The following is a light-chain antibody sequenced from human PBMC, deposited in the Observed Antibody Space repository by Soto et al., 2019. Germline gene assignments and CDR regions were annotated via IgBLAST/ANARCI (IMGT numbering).Light chain of an antibody. J-gene: IGLJ1*01. CDR3: LSYTSSNSYV. Sequence: QPVLTQPPSVSGSPGQSVTLSCTGTSSDVGSYNRVSWYQQPPGTAPKLMIYEVSNRPSGVPDRFSGSKSGNTASLTISGLQAGDEADYYCLSYTSSNSYVFGTGTKVTVL. V-gene: IGLV2-18*02. CDR1: SSDVGSYNR. CDR2: EVS.